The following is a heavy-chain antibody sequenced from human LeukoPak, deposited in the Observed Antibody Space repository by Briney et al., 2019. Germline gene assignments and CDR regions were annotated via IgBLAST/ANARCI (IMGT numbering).Heavy chain of an antibody. CDR1: GYNFANSW. J-gene: IGHJ4*02. Sequence: GESLKISCKGSGYNFANSWIGWVRPLPGKGLEWMGIIYPADPDTRYSPSFQGQVTISADKSISTAYLQWSSLKASDTAMYYCARLLGKYFDYWGQGTLVTVSS. CDR2: IYPADPDT. V-gene: IGHV5-51*01. CDR3: ARLLGKYFDY.